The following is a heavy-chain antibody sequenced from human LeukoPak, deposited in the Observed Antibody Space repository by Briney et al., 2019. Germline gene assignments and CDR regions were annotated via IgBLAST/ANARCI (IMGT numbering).Heavy chain of an antibody. CDR2: ICANDGNT. D-gene: IGHD2-15*01. CDR1: GLTFRNYA. CDR3: ASQGYCSGGSCSSNY. V-gene: IGHV3-23*01. J-gene: IGHJ4*02. Sequence: PGGSLRLSCAASGLTFRNYAMSWVRQAPGKGLEWVSVICANDGNTYYADAVKGRFTISRDNSKDTLYLQMDSLRAEDTAVYYCASQGYCSGGSCSSNYWGQGTLVTVSS.